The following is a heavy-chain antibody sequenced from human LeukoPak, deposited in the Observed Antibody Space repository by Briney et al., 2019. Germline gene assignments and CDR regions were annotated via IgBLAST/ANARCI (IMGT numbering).Heavy chain of an antibody. CDR2: IIPILGIA. J-gene: IGHJ6*02. V-gene: IGHV1-69*02. D-gene: IGHD1-26*01. Sequence: GSSVKVSCKASGGTFSSYTISWVRQAPGQGLEWMGRIIPILGIANYAQKFQGRVTITADKSTSTAYMELSSLRSEDTAVYYCARLLIGNYSYGMDVWGQGTTVTVSS. CDR1: GGTFSSYT. CDR3: ARLLIGNYSYGMDV.